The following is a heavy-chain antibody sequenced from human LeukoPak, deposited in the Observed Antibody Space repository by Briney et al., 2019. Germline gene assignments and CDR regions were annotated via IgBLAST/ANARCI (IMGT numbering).Heavy chain of an antibody. CDR2: INWNGGST. CDR3: ARTLDYGDYQGYLDL. J-gene: IGHJ4*02. Sequence: PGGSRRLSCAASGFTFDDYGMSWVRQAPGKGLEWVSGINWNGGSTGYADSVKGRFTISRDNAKNSLYLQMNSLRAEDTALYYCARTLDYGDYQGYLDLWARGTVLTVSS. CDR1: GFTFDDYG. V-gene: IGHV3-20*04. D-gene: IGHD4-17*01.